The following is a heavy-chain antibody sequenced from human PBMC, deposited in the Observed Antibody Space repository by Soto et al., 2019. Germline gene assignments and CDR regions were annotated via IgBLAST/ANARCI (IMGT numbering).Heavy chain of an antibody. J-gene: IGHJ6*01. CDR1: GGSIRSYY. D-gene: IGHD2-21*02. CDR2: MYNTGST. CDR3: ARDLWGYCGADCYPLDV. V-gene: IGHV4-59*01. Sequence: QVRLQESGPGLVKPSETLSLTCTVSGGSIRSYYWSWIRQPPGKGLEWIGYMYNTGSTIYNPSLKSRVNISVDTSNNQFSLKLNSVTAADTAVYYCARDLWGYCGADCYPLDVWGQGTTVTVSS.